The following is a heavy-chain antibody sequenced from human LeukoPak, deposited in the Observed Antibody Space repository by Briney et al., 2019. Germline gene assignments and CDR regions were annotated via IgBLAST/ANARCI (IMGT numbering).Heavy chain of an antibody. J-gene: IGHJ5*02. CDR2: INHSGST. V-gene: IGHV4-34*01. CDR1: GGSFSGYY. Sequence: PSETLSLTCAVYGGSFSGYYWSWIRQPPGKGLEWIGEINHSGSTNYNPSLKSRVTISVDTSKNQFSLKLSSVTAADTAVYYCARALTNEGIAVATIFDPWGQGTLVTVSS. CDR3: ARALTNEGIAVATIFDP. D-gene: IGHD6-19*01.